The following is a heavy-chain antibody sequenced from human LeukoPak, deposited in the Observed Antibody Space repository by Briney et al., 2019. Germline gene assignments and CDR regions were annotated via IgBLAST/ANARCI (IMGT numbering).Heavy chain of an antibody. CDR1: GFTFSTYA. CDR3: ARGRGSWRYFDY. Sequence: GGSLRLSCAASGFTFSTYALSWARQVPGKGLEWVSSISSSASSTYYADSVKGRFTISRDNSKNTLYLQMNSLRAEDTAVYYCARGRGSWRYFDYWGQGTLVTVSS. CDR2: ISSSASST. D-gene: IGHD3-3*01. J-gene: IGHJ4*02. V-gene: IGHV3-23*01.